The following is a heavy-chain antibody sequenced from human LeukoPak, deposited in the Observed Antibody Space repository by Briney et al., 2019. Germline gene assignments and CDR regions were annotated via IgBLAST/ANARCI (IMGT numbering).Heavy chain of an antibody. J-gene: IGHJ4*02. CDR2: IKQDGSER. CDR1: GFTFSNYW. V-gene: IGHV3-7*01. D-gene: IGHD1-26*01. Sequence: GGSLRLSCAASGFTFSNYWMTWVRQAPGKGLEWVANIKQDGSERYYVDSARGRFTISRDNAKNSVYLQVNSLRVEDTAMYYCVRDTGGSGSYPDYWGQGVLVTVSS. CDR3: VRDTGGSGSYPDY.